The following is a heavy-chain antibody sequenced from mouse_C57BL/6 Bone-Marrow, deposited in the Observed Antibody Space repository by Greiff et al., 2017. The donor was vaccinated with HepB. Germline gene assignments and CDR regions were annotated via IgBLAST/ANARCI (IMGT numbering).Heavy chain of an antibody. CDR2: INPYNGDT. CDR3: ARLRNYGSSYFDY. CDR1: GYSFTGYF. D-gene: IGHD1-1*01. V-gene: IGHV1-20*01. J-gene: IGHJ2*01. Sequence: DVQLQESGPELVKPGDSVKISCKASGYSFTGYFMNWVMQSHGKSLEWIGRINPYNGDTFYNQKFKGKATLTVDKSSSTAHMELRSLTSEDSAVYYCARLRNYGSSYFDYWGQGTTLTVSS.